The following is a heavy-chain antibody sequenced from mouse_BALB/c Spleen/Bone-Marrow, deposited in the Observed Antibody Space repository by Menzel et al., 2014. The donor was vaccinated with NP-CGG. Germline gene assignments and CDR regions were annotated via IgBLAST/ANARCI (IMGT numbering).Heavy chain of an antibody. CDR3: ARHHRYAYYFDY. CDR1: GYTFTNSW. CDR2: IHPNSGNT. J-gene: IGHJ2*01. V-gene: IGHV1S130*01. Sequence: QVQLQQSGSVLVRPGASVKLFCKASGYTFTNSWIHWAKQRPGQGLEWIGEIHPNSGNTNFNEKFKVKATLTVDTSSSTAYVDLSSLTAEDSAVYYCARHHRYAYYFDYWGQGTTLTVSS. D-gene: IGHD2-14*01.